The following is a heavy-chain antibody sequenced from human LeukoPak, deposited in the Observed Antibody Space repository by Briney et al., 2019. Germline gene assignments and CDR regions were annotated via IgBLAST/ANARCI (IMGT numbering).Heavy chain of an antibody. J-gene: IGHJ4*02. CDR1: GYTFTGYY. V-gene: IGHV1-2*02. CDR2: INPNSGGT. CDR3: ARDAYSSGWYFGY. Sequence: ASVKVSCKASGYTFTGYYMHWVRQAPGQGLEWMGWINPNSGGTNYAQKFQGRVTMTRDMSTSTVYMELSSLRSEDTAVYYCARDAYSSGWYFGYWGQGTLVTVSS. D-gene: IGHD6-19*01.